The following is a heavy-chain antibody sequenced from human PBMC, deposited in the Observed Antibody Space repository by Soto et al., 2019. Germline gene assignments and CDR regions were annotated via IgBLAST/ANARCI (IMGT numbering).Heavy chain of an antibody. D-gene: IGHD4-17*01. CDR1: GGSFSGYY. CDR3: ARGRRTAVTIDY. J-gene: IGHJ4*02. Sequence: SETLSLTCAVYGGSFSGYYWSWIRQPPGKGLEWIGEINHSGSTNYNPSLKSRVTISVDTSRNQSSLKLSSVTAADTAVYYCARGRRTAVTIDYWGQGTLVTVSS. V-gene: IGHV4-34*01. CDR2: INHSGST.